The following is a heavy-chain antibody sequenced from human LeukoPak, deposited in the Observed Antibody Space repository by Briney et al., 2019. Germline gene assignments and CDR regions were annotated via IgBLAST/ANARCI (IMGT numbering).Heavy chain of an antibody. CDR1: GFTFNSYA. CDR3: ARDGGYYDSSGYYYGHYFDY. Sequence: GGSLRLSCAASGFTFNSYAMSWVRQAPGKGLEWVAVISYDGSNKYYADSVKGRFTISRDNSKNTLYLQMNSLRAEDTAVYYCARDGGYYDSSGYYYGHYFDYWGQGTLVTVSS. D-gene: IGHD3-22*01. V-gene: IGHV3-30-3*01. CDR2: ISYDGSNK. J-gene: IGHJ4*02.